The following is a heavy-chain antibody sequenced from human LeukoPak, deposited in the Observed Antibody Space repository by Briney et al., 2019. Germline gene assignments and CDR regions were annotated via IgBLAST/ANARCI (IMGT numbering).Heavy chain of an antibody. J-gene: IGHJ4*02. CDR1: GCTFSSYA. D-gene: IGHD3-10*01. CDR2: ISGSGGST. CDR3: ARDWSGSGSY. V-gene: IGHV3-23*01. Sequence: PGGSLRLSCAASGCTFSSYAMSWVRQAPGKGLEWVSAISGSGGSTYYADSVKGRFTISRDNAKNSLYLQMNSLRAEDTAVYYCARDWSGSGSYWGQGTLVTVSS.